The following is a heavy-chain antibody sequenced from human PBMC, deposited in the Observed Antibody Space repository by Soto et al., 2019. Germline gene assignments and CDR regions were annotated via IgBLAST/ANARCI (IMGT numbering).Heavy chain of an antibody. J-gene: IGHJ4*02. D-gene: IGHD6-13*01. Sequence: QVQLVESGGGLVKPGGSLRLSCAASGFTFSDYYMSWIRQAPGKGLEWVSYISSSGSTIYYADSVKGRFTISRDNAKNSLYPQMNSLRAEDTAVYDCARDPAAGTVGDYYFDYWGQGTLVTVSS. V-gene: IGHV3-11*01. CDR1: GFTFSDYY. CDR2: ISSSGSTI. CDR3: ARDPAAGTVGDYYFDY.